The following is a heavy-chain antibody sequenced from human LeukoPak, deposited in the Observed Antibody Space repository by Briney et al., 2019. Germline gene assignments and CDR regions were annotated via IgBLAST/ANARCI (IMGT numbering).Heavy chain of an antibody. CDR1: GGSFSGYY. J-gene: IGHJ6*02. V-gene: IGHV4-34*01. CDR2: INHSGST. CDR3: ARRLSYYGMDV. Sequence: PSETLSLTCAVYGGSFSGYYWSWIRQPPGKGLEWIGEINHSGSTNYNPSLKSRVTISVDTSKDQFSLKLSSVTAADTAVYYCARRLSYYGMDVWGQGTTVTVSS. D-gene: IGHD2/OR15-2a*01.